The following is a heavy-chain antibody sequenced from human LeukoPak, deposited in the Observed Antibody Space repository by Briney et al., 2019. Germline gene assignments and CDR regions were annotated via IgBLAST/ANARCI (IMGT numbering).Heavy chain of an antibody. CDR3: AREFDSSSAFDI. CDR2: INPSGGRT. Sequence: ASVKVSCKASGYTFTNYYMHWVRQAPGHGLEWMGIINPSGGRTIYAQKFQGRVTMTSDTSTRTVYMELSSLRSEDTAVYYCAREFDSSSAFDIWGQGTMVTVSS. CDR1: GYTFTNYY. J-gene: IGHJ3*02. V-gene: IGHV1-46*01. D-gene: IGHD3-22*01.